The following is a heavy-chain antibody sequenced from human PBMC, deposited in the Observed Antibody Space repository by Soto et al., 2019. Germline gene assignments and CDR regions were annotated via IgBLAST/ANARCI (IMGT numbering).Heavy chain of an antibody. CDR1: GFTFSSYA. J-gene: IGHJ4*02. CDR2: ISYDGSNK. CDR3: ARYETYEFWSGYSAGHYIDY. Sequence: GGSLRLSCAASGFTFSSYAMHWVRQAPGKGLEWVAVISYDGSNKYYADSVKGRFTISRDNSKNTLYLQMNSLRAEDTAVYYCARYETYEFWSGYSAGHYIDYWGQGTLVTVSS. V-gene: IGHV3-30-3*01. D-gene: IGHD3-3*01.